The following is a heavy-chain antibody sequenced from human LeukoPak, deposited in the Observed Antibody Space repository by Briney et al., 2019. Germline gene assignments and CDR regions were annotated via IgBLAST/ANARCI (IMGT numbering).Heavy chain of an antibody. CDR1: RYSISSGYF. Sequence: PSETLSLTCTVSRYSISSGYFWGWIRQPPGKGLEWIGSIYYSGSTYYNPSLKSRVTISVDTSKNQFSLKLSSVTAADTAVYYCARISVLAARPFDYWGQGTLVTVSS. CDR3: ARISVLAARPFDY. V-gene: IGHV4-38-2*02. CDR2: IYYSGST. J-gene: IGHJ4*02. D-gene: IGHD6-6*01.